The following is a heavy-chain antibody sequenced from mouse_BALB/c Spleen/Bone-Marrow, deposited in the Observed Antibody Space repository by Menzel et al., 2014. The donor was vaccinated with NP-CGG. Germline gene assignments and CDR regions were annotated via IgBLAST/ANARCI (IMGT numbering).Heavy chain of an antibody. J-gene: IGHJ3*01. CDR1: GFTFSSFG. CDR3: ARGAARATWFAY. CDR2: ISSGSSTI. V-gene: IGHV5-17*02. Sequence: EVQGVESGGGLVRPGGSRKLSCAASGFTFSSFGMHWVRQAPEKGLEWVAYISSGSSTIYYADTVKGRFTISRDNPKNTLFLQMTSLRSEDTAMYYCARGAARATWFAYWGQGTLVTVSA. D-gene: IGHD3-1*01.